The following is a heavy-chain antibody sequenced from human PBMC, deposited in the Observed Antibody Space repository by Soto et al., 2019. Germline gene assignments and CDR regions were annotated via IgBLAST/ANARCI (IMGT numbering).Heavy chain of an antibody. J-gene: IGHJ4*01. CDR3: ARAVDIVVAGSTFDD. Sequence: PSETLSLTCTVSGYSISSGYYWGWLRPPPGKGQEWIASIYSGGTTFYTPSLKSRITISVDTSHNQFSLNMRSVTAADTAVYYCARAVDIVVAGSTFDDWGHGTLVTVSS. CDR2: IYSGGTT. V-gene: IGHV4-38-2*02. CDR1: GYSISSGYY. D-gene: IGHD6-19*01.